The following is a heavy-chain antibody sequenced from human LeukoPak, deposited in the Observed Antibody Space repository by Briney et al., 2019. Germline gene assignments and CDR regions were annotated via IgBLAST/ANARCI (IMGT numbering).Heavy chain of an antibody. J-gene: IGHJ4*02. CDR1: GDSISSSSCY. CDR2: IYYNGKT. Sequence: SETLSLTCTVAGDSISSSSCYWGWIRQSPGEGLEWIGSIYYNGKTYSNPSLKSRVSISVDTSKNQFSLKLSSVTAADTAVYYCARERQLGSSSYYFDYWGQGTLVTVSS. V-gene: IGHV4-39*02. CDR3: ARERQLGSSSYYFDY. D-gene: IGHD6-6*01.